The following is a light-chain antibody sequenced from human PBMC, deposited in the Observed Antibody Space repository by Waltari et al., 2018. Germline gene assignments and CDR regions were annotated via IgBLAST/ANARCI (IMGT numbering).Light chain of an antibody. J-gene: IGKJ2*01. CDR2: DAS. V-gene: IGKV3-11*01. Sequence: EIVLTQSPATLSLSPGETATLSCRASQSVSTYLTWYQQKPGQAPRLLICDASRRATGIPAWCGGSGSGTDFTLTISSLEPEDFAVYYCQQRGNWPSGYTFGQGTKLEIK. CDR3: QQRGNWPSGYT. CDR1: QSVSTY.